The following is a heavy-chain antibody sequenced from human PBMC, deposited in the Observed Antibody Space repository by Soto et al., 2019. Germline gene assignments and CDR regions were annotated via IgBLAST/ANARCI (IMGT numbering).Heavy chain of an antibody. CDR2: IIPIFGTT. V-gene: IGHV1-69*15. CDR3: AKDGGVDGYFGSWLDP. CDR1: GGTFSNYA. Sequence: QVHLVQSGAEVKKPGSSVNVSCKASGGTFSNYAITWVRQAPGQGLEWVGRIIPIFGTTNVAQKFQGRVTIPADESTTTSYIDLRGLRSDDTADYYCAKDGGVDGYFGSWLDPWGQGTLVAVSS. J-gene: IGHJ5*02. D-gene: IGHD2-8*02.